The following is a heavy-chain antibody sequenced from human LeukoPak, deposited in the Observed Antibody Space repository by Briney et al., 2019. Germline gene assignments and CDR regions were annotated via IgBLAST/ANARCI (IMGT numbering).Heavy chain of an antibody. Sequence: GVSLRLSCAASGFTFSSYGMHGLPQAPGKGLEGVTDIWYDWSNKYYADSVKGRFTIYRDNYKNTLYLQMNSLSAEDTAVYYCTSAVYDILARPNWFDPWGQGTLVTVSS. V-gene: IGHV3-33*08. CDR3: TSAVYDILARPNWFDP. D-gene: IGHD3-9*01. CDR1: GFTFSSYG. CDR2: IWYDWSNK. J-gene: IGHJ5*02.